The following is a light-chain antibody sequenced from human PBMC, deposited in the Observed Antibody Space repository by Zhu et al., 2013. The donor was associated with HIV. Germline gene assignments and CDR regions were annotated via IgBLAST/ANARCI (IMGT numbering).Light chain of an antibody. CDR2: GNN. Sequence: QSVLTQPPSVSGAPGQRVTISCTGSSSNIGAGYDVHWYQRLPGTAPKLLIYGNNNRPSGVPDRFSASKSGTSASLAISGLQAEDDADYFCQSYDSGLSAXYVFGTGTKVTVL. V-gene: IGLV1-40*01. CDR3: QSYDSGLSAXYV. CDR1: SSNIGAGYD. J-gene: IGLJ1*01.